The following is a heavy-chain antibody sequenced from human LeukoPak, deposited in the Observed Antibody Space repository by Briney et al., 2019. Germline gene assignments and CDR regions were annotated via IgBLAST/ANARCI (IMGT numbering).Heavy chain of an antibody. CDR1: GFTFSGYP. CDR3: AREGPPTAGYYYYGMDV. D-gene: IGHD4-17*01. J-gene: IGHJ6*02. CDR2: ISYDGSNK. Sequence: GGSLRLSCAASGFTFSGYPIHWVRQAPGKGLEWVAVISYDGSNKYYADSVKGRFTISRDNSKNTLYLQMNSLRAEDTAVYYCAREGPPTAGYYYYGMDVWGQGTTVTVSS. V-gene: IGHV3-30-3*01.